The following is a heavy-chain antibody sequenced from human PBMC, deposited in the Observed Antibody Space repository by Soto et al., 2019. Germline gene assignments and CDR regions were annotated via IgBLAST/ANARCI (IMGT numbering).Heavy chain of an antibody. J-gene: IGHJ4*02. V-gene: IGHV3-23*01. CDR2: ISAGGGST. CDR1: GFAFSTYA. Sequence: EVQLLESGGGLVQPGGSLRLSCAASGFAFSTYAMSWVRQAPGKGLEWVSAISAGGGSTYYADSVKGRFTISRDNYKNTLYVQMNSLRAEDTAVYYCAKVRSSNYYLPDYWGQGTLVTVSS. CDR3: AKVRSSNYYLPDY. D-gene: IGHD6-13*01.